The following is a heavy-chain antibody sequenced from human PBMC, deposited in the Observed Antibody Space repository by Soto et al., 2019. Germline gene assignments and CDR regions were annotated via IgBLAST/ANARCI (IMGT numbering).Heavy chain of an antibody. CDR3: ARDLLDYYDSSGYYFGY. Sequence: ASVKVSCKASGYTFTSYYMHWVRQAPGQGLEWMGIINPSGGSTSYAQKFQGRVTMTRDTSTSTVYMELSSLRSEDTAVYYCARDLLDYYDSSGYYFGYWGQGTLVTVS. CDR2: INPSGGST. V-gene: IGHV1-46*01. CDR1: GYTFTSYY. D-gene: IGHD3-22*01. J-gene: IGHJ4*02.